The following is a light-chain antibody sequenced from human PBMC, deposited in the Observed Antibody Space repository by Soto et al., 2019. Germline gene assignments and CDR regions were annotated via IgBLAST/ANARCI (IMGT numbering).Light chain of an antibody. V-gene: IGKV1-5*03. J-gene: IGKJ1*01. CDR3: QHYNSYSEA. CDR2: KAS. CDR1: QTISSW. Sequence: DIQMTQSPSTLSGSVGDRVTITRRASQTISSWLAWYQQKPGKAPKLLIYKASTLKSGVPSRFSGSGAGTEFTLTISSLQPDDFATYYCQHYNSYSEAFGQGTKVELK.